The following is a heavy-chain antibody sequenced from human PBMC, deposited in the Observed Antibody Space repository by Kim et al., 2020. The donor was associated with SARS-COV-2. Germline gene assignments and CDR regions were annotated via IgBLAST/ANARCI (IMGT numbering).Heavy chain of an antibody. CDR1: GGSFSGYY. D-gene: IGHD2-2*01. V-gene: IGHV4-34*01. CDR2: INHSGST. J-gene: IGHJ4*02. CDR3: ARAPLVGTSWKVDY. Sequence: SETLSLTCAVYGGSFSGYYWSWIRQPPGKGLEWIGEINHSGSTNYNPSLKSRVTISVDTSKNQFSLKLSSVTAADTAVYYCARAPLVGTSWKVDYWGQGTLVTVSS.